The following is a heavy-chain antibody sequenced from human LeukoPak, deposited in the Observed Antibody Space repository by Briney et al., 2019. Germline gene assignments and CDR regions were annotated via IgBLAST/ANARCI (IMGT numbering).Heavy chain of an antibody. CDR1: GGSISSSTYY. D-gene: IGHD6-19*01. Sequence: PSENLSLNCTVSGGSISSSTYYWDWIRQPPGKGLEWIGSIYYSGSTYYNPAVKSRVTISVHTSKNQFSLKLSSVTAADTAVYYCARLTSSGWQDYWGQGTLVTVSS. CDR2: IYYSGST. V-gene: IGHV4-39*01. J-gene: IGHJ4*02. CDR3: ARLTSSGWQDY.